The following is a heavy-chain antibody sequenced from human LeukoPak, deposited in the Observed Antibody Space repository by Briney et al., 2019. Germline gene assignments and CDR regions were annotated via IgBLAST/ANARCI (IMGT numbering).Heavy chain of an antibody. J-gene: IGHJ4*02. CDR2: ISAYNGNT. V-gene: IGHV1-18*01. D-gene: IGHD3-22*01. CDR3: ARVRGYYDSSGPRDY. CDR1: GYTFTSYS. Sequence: APVKVSCKASGYTFTSYSISWVRQAPGQGLEWMGWISAYNGNTNYAQKLQGRVTMTTDTSTSTAYMELRSLRSDDTAVYYCARVRGYYDSSGPRDYWGQGTLVTVSS.